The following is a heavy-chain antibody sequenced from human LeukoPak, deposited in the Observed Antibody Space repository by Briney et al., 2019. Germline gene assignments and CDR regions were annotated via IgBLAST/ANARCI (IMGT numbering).Heavy chain of an antibody. CDR3: AKDGHYYYYYMDV. D-gene: IGHD3/OR15-3a*01. J-gene: IGHJ6*03. Sequence: GGSLRLSCAASGFAFSSYAMSWVRQAPGKGLEWVSAISGSGGSTYYEDSVKGRFTISRDNSKNTLYLQMNSLRAEDTAVYYCAKDGHYYYYYMDVWGKGTTVTVSS. CDR1: GFAFSSYA. CDR2: ISGSGGST. V-gene: IGHV3-23*01.